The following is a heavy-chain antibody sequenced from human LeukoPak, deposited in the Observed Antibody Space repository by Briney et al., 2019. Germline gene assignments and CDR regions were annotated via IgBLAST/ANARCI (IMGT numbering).Heavy chain of an antibody. Sequence: GGSLRLSCAASGFTFSSYAMSWVRQAPGKGLEWVSAISGSGGSTYYADSVKGRFTISRDNSKNTLYLQMNSLRAEDTAVYYCAKDQRVVVVPAAIYDAFDIWGQGTMVTVSS. V-gene: IGHV3-23*01. D-gene: IGHD2-2*02. CDR1: GFTFSSYA. CDR2: ISGSGGST. CDR3: AKDQRVVVVPAAIYDAFDI. J-gene: IGHJ3*02.